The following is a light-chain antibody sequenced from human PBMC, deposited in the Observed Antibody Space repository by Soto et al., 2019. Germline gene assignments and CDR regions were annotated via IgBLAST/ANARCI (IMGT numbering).Light chain of an antibody. V-gene: IGLV2-14*01. J-gene: IGLJ2*01. Sequence: QPVLSQPASVSLSPGQSITISCTGTRSDVGGYNYVSWYQHHAGKAPKLMIYEVSNRPSGASNRFSGSKSGNTASLTISGLQAEDEADYYCNSYTSSTTLVFGGGTKVTVL. CDR3: NSYTSSTTLV. CDR2: EVS. CDR1: RSDVGGYNY.